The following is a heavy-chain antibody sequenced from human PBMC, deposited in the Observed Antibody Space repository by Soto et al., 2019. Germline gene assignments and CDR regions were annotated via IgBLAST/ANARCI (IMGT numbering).Heavy chain of an antibody. CDR3: AHATDYDFWSGYYNPWFDP. CDR1: GFSLSTSGVG. D-gene: IGHD3-3*01. Sequence: SGRTLVNPTQTLTLTCTCSGFSLSTSGVGVGWIRQPPGKALEWLALIYWNDDKRYSPSLKSRLTITKDTSKNQVVLTMTNMDPVDTATYYCAHATDYDFWSGYYNPWFDPWGQGTLVTVSS. CDR2: IYWNDDK. J-gene: IGHJ5*02. V-gene: IGHV2-5*01.